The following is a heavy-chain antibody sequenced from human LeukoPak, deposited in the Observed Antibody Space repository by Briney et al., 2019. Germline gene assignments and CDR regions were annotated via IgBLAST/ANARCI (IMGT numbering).Heavy chain of an antibody. Sequence: GGSLRLSCAASGFTFSSYAMHWVRQAPGKVLEWVAVISYDGSNKYYADSVKGRFTISRDNSKNTLYLQMNSLRAEDTAVYYCARLIVVPAAPTDYWGQGTLVTVSS. J-gene: IGHJ4*02. V-gene: IGHV3-30*04. CDR2: ISYDGSNK. CDR3: ARLIVVPAAPTDY. D-gene: IGHD2-2*01. CDR1: GFTFSSYA.